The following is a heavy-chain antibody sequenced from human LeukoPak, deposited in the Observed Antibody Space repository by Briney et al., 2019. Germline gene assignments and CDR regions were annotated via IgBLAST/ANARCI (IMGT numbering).Heavy chain of an antibody. CDR3: ARHRGYSYATGLEFDY. V-gene: IGHV4-39*01. D-gene: IGHD5-18*01. J-gene: IGHJ4*02. Sequence: WVRQASGKGLEWNGSIYYSGSTYYNPSLKSRVTISVDTSKNQFSLKLSSVTAADTAVYYCARHRGYSYATGLEFDYWGQGTLVTVSS. CDR2: IYYSGST.